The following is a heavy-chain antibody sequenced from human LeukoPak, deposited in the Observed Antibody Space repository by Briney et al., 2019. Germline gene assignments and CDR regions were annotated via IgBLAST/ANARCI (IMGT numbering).Heavy chain of an antibody. J-gene: IGHJ4*02. CDR1: GFTFSSYA. D-gene: IGHD2-15*01. CDR2: ISYDGSNK. Sequence: GGSLRLSCAASGFTFSSYAMHWVRQAPGKGLEWVAVISYDGSNKYYADSVKGRFTISRDNSKNTLYLQMNGLRAEDTAVYYCARGVVVVVAASLDYWGQGTLVTVSS. CDR3: ARGVVVVVAASLDY. V-gene: IGHV3-30-3*01.